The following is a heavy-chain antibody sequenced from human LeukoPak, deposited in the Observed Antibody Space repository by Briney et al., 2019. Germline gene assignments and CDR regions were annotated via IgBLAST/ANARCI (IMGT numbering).Heavy chain of an antibody. CDR3: AFYGSGSYTFDY. V-gene: IGHV4-59*01. J-gene: IGHJ4*02. CDR2: IYYSGST. CDR1: GGSISSYY. Sequence: PSETLSLTCTVSGGSISSYYWSWIRQPPGKGLEWIGYIYYSGSTNYNPSLKSRVTISVDMSKNQFSLKLSSVTAADTAVYYCAFYGSGSYTFDYWGQGTLVTVSS. D-gene: IGHD3-10*01.